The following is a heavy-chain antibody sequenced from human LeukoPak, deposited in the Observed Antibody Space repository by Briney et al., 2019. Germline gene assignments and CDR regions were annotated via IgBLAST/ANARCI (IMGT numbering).Heavy chain of an antibody. Sequence: GGSLRLSCVVSGFTVSSNYMSWVRQAPGKGLEWVSIIYSGGSTYYADSVKGRFTISRDNSKNTLYLQMNSLRAEDTAVYYCARVGYTGTWYSSPPFDYWGQGTLVTVSS. V-gene: IGHV3-66*01. CDR1: GFTVSSNY. CDR2: IYSGGST. D-gene: IGHD6-13*01. J-gene: IGHJ4*02. CDR3: ARVGYTGTWYSSPPFDY.